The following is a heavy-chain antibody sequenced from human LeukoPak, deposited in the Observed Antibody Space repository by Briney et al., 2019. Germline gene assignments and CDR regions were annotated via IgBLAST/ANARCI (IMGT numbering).Heavy chain of an antibody. J-gene: IGHJ4*02. CDR1: GFTLTSFW. CDR3: AAAGRGSLDY. D-gene: IGHD6-25*01. Sequence: PGGSLRLSCAASGFTLTSFWMHWVRQAPGKGLEWVSRISSDGSSTNYADSVKGPFAISRDAAKNALFLQINSLRAEDTAVYVCAAAGRGSLDYWGQGTLVTASS. CDR2: ISSDGSST. V-gene: IGHV3-74*01.